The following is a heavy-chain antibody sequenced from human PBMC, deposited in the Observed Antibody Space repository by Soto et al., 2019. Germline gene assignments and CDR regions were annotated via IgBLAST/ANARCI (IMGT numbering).Heavy chain of an antibody. CDR2: ISAYNGNT. D-gene: IGHD3-16*02. V-gene: IGHV1-18*04. J-gene: IGHJ4*02. CDR1: GYTFTSYG. Sequence: QVQLVQSGAEVKKPGASVKVSCKASGYTFTSYGISWVRQAPGQGLEWTGWISAYNGNTNYAQKLQGRVTMTTDTSTSTAYMELRSLRSDDTAVYYCARDGFRDTFGGVIATGFDYWGQGTLVTVSS. CDR3: ARDGFRDTFGGVIATGFDY.